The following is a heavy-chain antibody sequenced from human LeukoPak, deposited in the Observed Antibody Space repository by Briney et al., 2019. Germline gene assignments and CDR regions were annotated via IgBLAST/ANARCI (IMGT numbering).Heavy chain of an antibody. V-gene: IGHV3-53*01. Sequence: GGSLRLSCAASGFSVGSNYMSWVRQAPGKGLEWVSVIYTGGTTHYAESVMGRFTISRDDSHNTVHLHMSGLRAEDTAVYYCAREGRFQSFDYWGQGTLVAVPS. CDR3: AREGRFQSFDY. CDR1: GFSVGSNY. CDR2: IYTGGTT. J-gene: IGHJ4*02.